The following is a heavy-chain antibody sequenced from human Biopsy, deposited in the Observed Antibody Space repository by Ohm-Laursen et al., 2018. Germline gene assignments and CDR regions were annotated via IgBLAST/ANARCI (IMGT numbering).Heavy chain of an antibody. Sequence: ASVKVSCKASGYTFTSYDISWVRQAPGQGLEWMGWINPNSGGTNYAQKFQGRVTMTRDTSISTAYMELSRLRSDDTAVYYCARDRRQWLALDYWGQGTLVTVSS. CDR1: GYTFTSYD. V-gene: IGHV1-2*02. CDR2: INPNSGGT. CDR3: ARDRRQWLALDY. D-gene: IGHD6-19*01. J-gene: IGHJ4*02.